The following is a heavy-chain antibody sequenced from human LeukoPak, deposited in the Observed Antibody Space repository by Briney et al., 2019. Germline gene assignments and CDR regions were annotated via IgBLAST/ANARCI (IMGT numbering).Heavy chain of an antibody. CDR2: IKSKTDGGTT. J-gene: IGHJ4*02. D-gene: IGHD3-22*01. V-gene: IGHV3-15*01. CDR1: GFTFSNAW. CDR3: TTEYYYDNSGLFDY. Sequence: GGSLRLSCVASGFTFSNAWMSWVRQAPGKGLEWVGRIKSKTDGGTTDYAAPVKGRFTISRDDSKNTLYLQMNSLKTEDTAVYYCTTEYYYDNSGLFDYWGQGTLVTVSS.